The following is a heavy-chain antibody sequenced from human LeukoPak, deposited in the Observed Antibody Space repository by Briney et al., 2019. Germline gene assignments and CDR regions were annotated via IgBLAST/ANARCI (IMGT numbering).Heavy chain of an antibody. CDR2: IYYSGST. V-gene: IGHV4-39*07. CDR3: ARDISGTSGGVYYGMDV. Sequence: SETLSLTCTVSGGSISSSSYYWGWIRQPPGKGLEWIGSIYYSGSTNYNPSLKSRVTISVDTSKNQFSLKLSSVTAADTAVYYCARDISGTSGGVYYGMDVWGQGTTVTVSS. J-gene: IGHJ6*02. D-gene: IGHD1-26*01. CDR1: GGSISSSSYY.